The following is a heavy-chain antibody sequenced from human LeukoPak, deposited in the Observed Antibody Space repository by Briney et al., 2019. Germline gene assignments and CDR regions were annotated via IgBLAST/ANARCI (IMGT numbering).Heavy chain of an antibody. CDR2: IYYSGST. CDR1: GFTFSSYE. Sequence: LRLSCAASGFTFSSYEMNWVRQAPGKGLEWIGYIYYSGSTNYNPSLKSRVTISVDTSKNQFSLKLSSVTAADTAVYYCARAHYYDSRGYFVRHWFDPWGQGTLVTVSS. J-gene: IGHJ5*02. V-gene: IGHV4-59*01. D-gene: IGHD3-22*01. CDR3: ARAHYYDSRGYFVRHWFDP.